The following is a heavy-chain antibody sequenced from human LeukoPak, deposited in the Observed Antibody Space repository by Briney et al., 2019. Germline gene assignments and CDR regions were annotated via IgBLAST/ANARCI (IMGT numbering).Heavy chain of an antibody. J-gene: IGHJ5*02. Sequence: SETLSLTCTVSGGSISAYSWSWIRPPAGKGLEWIGRIYTSESTNYNPSLKSRVTMSSDTSKNQFSLRLNSATAADTAVYYCAREIDRSGRWFDPWGQGTLVTVYS. CDR1: GGSISAYS. CDR2: IYTSEST. CDR3: AREIDRSGRWFDP. D-gene: IGHD3-16*02. V-gene: IGHV4-4*07.